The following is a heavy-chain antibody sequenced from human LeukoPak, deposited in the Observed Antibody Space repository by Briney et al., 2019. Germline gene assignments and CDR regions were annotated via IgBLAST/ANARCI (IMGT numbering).Heavy chain of an antibody. J-gene: IGHJ5*02. V-gene: IGHV4-61*01. Sequence: SETLSLTCTVSGYSISSGYYWSWIRQPPGKGLEWIGYIYYSGSTNYNPSLKSRVTISVDTSKNQFSLKLSSVTAADTAVYYCARVMVRGVITNWFDPWGQGTLVTVSS. CDR3: ARVMVRGVITNWFDP. CDR2: IYYSGST. D-gene: IGHD3-10*01. CDR1: GYSISSGYY.